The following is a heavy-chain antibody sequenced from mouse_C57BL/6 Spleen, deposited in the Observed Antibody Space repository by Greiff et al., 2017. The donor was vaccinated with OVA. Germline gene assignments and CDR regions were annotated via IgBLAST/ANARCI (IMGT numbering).Heavy chain of an antibody. V-gene: IGHV1-64*01. Sequence: VQLQQPGAELVKPGASVKLSCKASGYTFTSYWMHWVKQRPGQGLAWIGMIHPNSGSTNYNEKFKSKATLTVDKSSSTAYMQLSSLTSEDSAVYYCASAVTTVVARGSYYAMDYWGQGTSVTVSS. J-gene: IGHJ4*01. CDR2: IHPNSGST. D-gene: IGHD1-1*01. CDR1: GYTFTSYW. CDR3: ASAVTTVVARGSYYAMDY.